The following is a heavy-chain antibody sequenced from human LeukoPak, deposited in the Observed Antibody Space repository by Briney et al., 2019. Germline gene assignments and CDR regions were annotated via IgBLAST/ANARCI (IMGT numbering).Heavy chain of an antibody. D-gene: IGHD2-21*02. CDR2: IDWDDDK. CDR3: AHSAHNCGGDCYWGSSHFDY. V-gene: IGHV2-70*12. CDR1: GFSLSTSGMC. J-gene: IGHJ4*02. Sequence: ESGPALVKPTQTLTLTCTFSGFSLSTSGMCVSWIRQPPGRALEWLARIDWDDDKYYSTSLKTRLTISKDTSKNQVVLTMTNMDPVDTATYYCAHSAHNCGGDCYWGSSHFDYWGQGTLVTVSS.